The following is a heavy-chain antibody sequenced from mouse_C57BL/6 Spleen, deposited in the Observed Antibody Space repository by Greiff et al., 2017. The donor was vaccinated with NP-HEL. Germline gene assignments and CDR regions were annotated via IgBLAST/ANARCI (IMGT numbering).Heavy chain of an antibody. V-gene: IGHV5-6*01. CDR2: ISSGGSYT. Sequence: EVKLMESGGDLVKPGGSLKLSCAASGFTFSSYGMSWVRQTPDKRLEWVATISSGGSYTYYPDSVKGRFTISRDNAKNTLYLQMSSLKSEDTAMYYCARQLTGTWYFDVWGTGTTVTVSS. J-gene: IGHJ1*03. CDR1: GFTFSSYG. CDR3: ARQLTGTWYFDV. D-gene: IGHD4-1*01.